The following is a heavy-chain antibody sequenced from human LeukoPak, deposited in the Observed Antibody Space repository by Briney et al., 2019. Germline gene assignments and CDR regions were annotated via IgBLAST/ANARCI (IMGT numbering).Heavy chain of an antibody. J-gene: IGHJ4*02. CDR2: IKPDGTTK. CDR3: ARSIPYGTTWYGRSDY. Sequence: PGGSLRLSCAASGFPFSSYSMTWVRQAPGKGQEWVANIKPDGTTKFYVDSVKGRSTISRDNALNSLYLQMNSLRAEDTAIYYCARSIPYGTTWYGRSDYWGQGTLVTVSS. D-gene: IGHD6-13*01. V-gene: IGHV3-7*03. CDR1: GFPFSSYS.